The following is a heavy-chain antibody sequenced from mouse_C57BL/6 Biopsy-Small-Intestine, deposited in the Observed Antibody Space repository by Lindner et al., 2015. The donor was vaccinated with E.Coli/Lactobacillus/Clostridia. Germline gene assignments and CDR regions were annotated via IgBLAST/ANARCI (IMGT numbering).Heavy chain of an antibody. D-gene: IGHD2-1*01. CDR3: ARHGITWFAY. CDR1: GFTFSDYG. CDR2: ISSGSSTI. Sequence: VQLQESGGGLVKPGGSLKLSCAASGFTFSDYGMHWVRQAPEKGLEWVAYISSGSSTIYYADTVKGRFTISRDNAKNTLFPQMTSLRSEDTAMYYCARHGITWFAYWGQGTLVTVSA. J-gene: IGHJ3*01. V-gene: IGHV5-17*01.